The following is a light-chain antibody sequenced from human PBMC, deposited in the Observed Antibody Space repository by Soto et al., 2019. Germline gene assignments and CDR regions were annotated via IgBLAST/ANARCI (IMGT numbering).Light chain of an antibody. CDR2: KIS. Sequence: DIVMTQNPVSSPVTLGQPASISCTSSQSLLHSDGNTYWSWRQQRPGQPPRLLIYKISNLFSGVPDRFTGSGSGTDFALKISRVEAEDVGVYYCMQGTHWPITFGQGTRLEI. CDR1: QSLLHSDGNTY. CDR3: MQGTHWPIT. J-gene: IGKJ5*01. V-gene: IGKV2-24*01.